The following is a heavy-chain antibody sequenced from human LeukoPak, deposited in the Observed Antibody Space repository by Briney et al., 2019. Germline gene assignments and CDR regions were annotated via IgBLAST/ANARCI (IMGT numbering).Heavy chain of an antibody. CDR2: ISSDASIT. CDR1: GFTFSSYG. CDR3: ATSARTYLGSSLDY. V-gene: IGHV3-74*01. D-gene: IGHD2-15*01. Sequence: GSLRLSCAASGFTFSSYGMHWVRQDPGKGLVWVSRISSDASITSYADPVKGRFTISRDNAKNTLYLQMNSLRAEDTALYYCATSARTYLGSSLDYWGQGTLVTVSS. J-gene: IGHJ4*02.